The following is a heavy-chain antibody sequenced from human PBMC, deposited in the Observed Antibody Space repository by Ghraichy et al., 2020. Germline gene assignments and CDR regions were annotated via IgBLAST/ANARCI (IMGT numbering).Heavy chain of an antibody. J-gene: IGHJ4*02. Sequence: GESLNISCKASGYSFTTSWIGWVRQMPGKGLEWMGIIYPGDSDTRYSPSFQGQVTISVDKSISTTYLQWNSLKVSDTAMYFCARPYSSSSGGSWGQGTLGSVSS. D-gene: IGHD6-6*01. V-gene: IGHV5-51*01. CDR2: IYPGDSDT. CDR3: ARPYSSSSGGS. CDR1: GYSFTTSW.